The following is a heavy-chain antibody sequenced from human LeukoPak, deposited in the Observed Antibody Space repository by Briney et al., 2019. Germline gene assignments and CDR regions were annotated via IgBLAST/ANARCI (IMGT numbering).Heavy chain of an antibody. CDR2: IIPIFGTA. CDR1: GGTFSSYA. V-gene: IGHV1-69*13. D-gene: IGHD2-15*01. J-gene: IGHJ5*02. CDR3: ARDGSRAAPGGWFDP. Sequence: SVKVSCKASGGTFSSYAISWVRQAPGQGLEWMGGIIPIFGTANYAQKFQGRVTITADESTSTAYMELSSLRSEDTAVYYCARDGSRAAPGGWFDPWGQGTLATVSS.